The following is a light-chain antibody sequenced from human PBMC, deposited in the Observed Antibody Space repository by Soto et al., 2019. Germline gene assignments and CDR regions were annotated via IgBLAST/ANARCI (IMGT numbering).Light chain of an antibody. CDR1: QAIRND. CDR2: AAS. CDR3: QQYDSYAWT. Sequence: DIQMTQSPSSLSASVGDRVTITCRASQAIRNDLGWYQQKPGKAPKRLIYAASSLESGVPSRFSGIGSGTEFTLTITSLQPDDFATYYCQQYDSYAWTFGQGTKVDIK. J-gene: IGKJ1*01. V-gene: IGKV1-17*01.